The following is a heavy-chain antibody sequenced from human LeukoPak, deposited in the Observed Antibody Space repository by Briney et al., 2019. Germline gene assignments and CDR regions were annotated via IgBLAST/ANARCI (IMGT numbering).Heavy chain of an antibody. V-gene: IGHV1-69*13. CDR3: AKEGSSSSWYDFAYYFDY. Sequence: ASVKVSCKASGGTFSSYAISWVRPAPGQGLEWMGGIIPIFGTANYAQKFQGRVTITADESTSTAYMELSSLRSEDTAVYYCAKEGSSSSWYDFAYYFDYWGQGTLVTVSS. CDR2: IIPIFGTA. D-gene: IGHD6-13*01. CDR1: GGTFSSYA. J-gene: IGHJ4*02.